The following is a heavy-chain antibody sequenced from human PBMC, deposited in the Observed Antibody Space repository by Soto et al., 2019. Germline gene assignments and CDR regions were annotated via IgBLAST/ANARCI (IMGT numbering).Heavy chain of an antibody. V-gene: IGHV4-59*01. Sequence: QVQLQESGPGLVKPSETLSLTCVVSGGSISRYRWSWIRQPPGKGLEWIGYIFYNGTTSYNSSLKIRVTISVDLSKNHLSLTLASVTAADTAVYYCARSCFPWGQGTLVVVSS. CDR2: IFYNGTT. CDR3: ARSCFP. D-gene: IGHD2-15*01. CDR1: GGSISRYR. J-gene: IGHJ5*02.